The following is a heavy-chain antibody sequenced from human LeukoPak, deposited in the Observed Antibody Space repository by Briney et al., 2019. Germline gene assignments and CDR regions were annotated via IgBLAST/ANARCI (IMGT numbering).Heavy chain of an antibody. J-gene: IGHJ3*02. CDR3: ARSRSSSWWFAFDI. D-gene: IGHD6-13*01. V-gene: IGHV4-59*01. CDR1: GDSITSYY. Sequence: PSETLSLTCTVSGDSITSYYWSWVRQPPGEGLEWIGYIHYSGSTNYNPSLKSRVTISVDTSKNQFSLKLSSVTAADTAVYYCARSRSSSWWFAFDIWGQGTMVTASS. CDR2: IHYSGST.